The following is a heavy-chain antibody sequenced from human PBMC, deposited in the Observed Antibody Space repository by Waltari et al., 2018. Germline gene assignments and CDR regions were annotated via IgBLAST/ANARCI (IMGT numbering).Heavy chain of an antibody. V-gene: IGHV1-8*01. Sequence: QVQLVQSGAEVKKPGASVKVSCKASGYTFTSYDINWVRQATGQGLEWMGWMNPNSRNTGYAQKVQGRVTMTMNTSISTAYMELSSLRSEDTAVYYCARIIPAAGTKFGYWGQGPLVTVSS. J-gene: IGHJ4*02. D-gene: IGHD6-13*01. CDR1: GYTFTSYD. CDR3: ARIIPAAGTKFGY. CDR2: MNPNSRNT.